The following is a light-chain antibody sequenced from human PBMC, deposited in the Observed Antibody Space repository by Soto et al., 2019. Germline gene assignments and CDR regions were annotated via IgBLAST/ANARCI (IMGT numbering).Light chain of an antibody. J-gene: IGLJ3*02. CDR2: EVS. V-gene: IGLV2-14*01. Sequence: QSALTQPASVSGSPGQSITISCTGTNDDVGGYNCVSWFQQHPGKAPKLIISEVSNRPSGVSSRFSGSKSGNTASLTISGVEDGDESDYYCNEYTSGSTGVFGGGTKVTVL. CDR3: NEYTSGSTGV. CDR1: NDDVGGYNC.